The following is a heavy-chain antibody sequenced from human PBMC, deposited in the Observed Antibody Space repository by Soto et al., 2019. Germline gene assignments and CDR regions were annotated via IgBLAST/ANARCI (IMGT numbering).Heavy chain of an antibody. CDR3: ARHIYHDYGAQGQDY. J-gene: IGHJ4*02. CDR1: GYSFTSYW. Sequence: GESLKISCEGPGYSFTSYWIGWVRQMPGKGLEWMGIIYPGDSDTRYSPSFQGQVTISADKSISTAYLQWSSLKASDTAMYYCARHIYHDYGAQGQDYWGQGTLVTVSS. CDR2: IYPGDSDT. D-gene: IGHD4-17*01. V-gene: IGHV5-51*01.